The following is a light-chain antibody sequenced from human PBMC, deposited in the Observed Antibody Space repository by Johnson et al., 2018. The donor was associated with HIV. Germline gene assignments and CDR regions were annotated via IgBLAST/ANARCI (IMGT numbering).Light chain of an antibody. J-gene: IGLJ1*01. V-gene: IGLV1-51*02. Sequence: QSVLTQPPSVSAAPGQKVTISCSGSSSNIGNNYVSWYQQLPGTAPKLLIYENNKRPSGIPDRFSGSKSGASATLGITGLQTGAEADYYCGVWDASLSPHYVFGTGTTVIVL. CDR1: SSNIGNNY. CDR2: ENN. CDR3: GVWDASLSPHYV.